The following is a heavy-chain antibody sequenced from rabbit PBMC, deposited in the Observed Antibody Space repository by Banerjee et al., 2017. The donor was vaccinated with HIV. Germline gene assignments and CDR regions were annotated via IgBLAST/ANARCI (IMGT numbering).Heavy chain of an antibody. CDR1: GFDLSSYHY. D-gene: IGHD1-1*01. CDR3: ARSYGDSGYSSYYL. V-gene: IGHV1S40*01. CDR2: IITSSGSI. J-gene: IGHJ4*01. Sequence: QSLEESGGGLVKPGASLTLTCTASGFDLSSYHYMCWVRQAPGKGLESVACIITSSGSIWYASWVNGRFTISKTSSTTVTLQMTSLTAADTATYFCARSYGDSGYSSYYLWGPGTLVTVS.